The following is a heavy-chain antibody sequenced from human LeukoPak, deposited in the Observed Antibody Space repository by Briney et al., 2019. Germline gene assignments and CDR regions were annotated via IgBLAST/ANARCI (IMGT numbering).Heavy chain of an antibody. CDR3: ARIGTTTRGPAGLDV. J-gene: IGHJ6*02. Sequence: GGSPTLSCAASGFTFSSYEMNWVRQAPGKGLEWVSYIASGGGANRFYSESVKGRFTISRDNAKNSLYLHMNSLRAEDTGVYYCARIGTTTRGPAGLDVWGQGTTVTVSS. D-gene: IGHD2/OR15-2a*01. CDR2: IASGGGANR. V-gene: IGHV3-48*03. CDR1: GFTFSSYE.